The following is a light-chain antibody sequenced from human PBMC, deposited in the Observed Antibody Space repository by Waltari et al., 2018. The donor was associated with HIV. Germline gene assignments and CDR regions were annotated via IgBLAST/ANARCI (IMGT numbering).Light chain of an antibody. J-gene: IGLJ3*02. V-gene: IGLV6-57*01. CDR2: EDN. CDR3: QSYDSSNQWV. Sequence: NFMLAQPHSVSGSPGKTVTMSCTRSSGSIASNFVQWYRQRPDSSPTLVIYEDNQRPAGVPDRFSGSIDSSSSSASLTISGLKTEDEADYYCQSYDSSNQWVFGGGTKLTVL. CDR1: SGSIASNF.